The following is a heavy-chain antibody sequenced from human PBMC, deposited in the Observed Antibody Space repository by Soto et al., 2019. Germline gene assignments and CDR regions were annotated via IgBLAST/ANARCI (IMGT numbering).Heavy chain of an antibody. CDR3: ARTTFYDIFTAYYSLFDY. CDR1: GGSISSGGYY. CDR2: ISDSGNT. D-gene: IGHD3-9*01. V-gene: IGHV4-31*03. J-gene: IGHJ4*02. Sequence: QVQLQESGPGLVKPSQTLTLTYTVSGGSISSGGYYWSWIRQHPGKGLEWIGHISDSGNTYYNPSLKSRVTISVDTSKNHFSLNLSAVTAADTAVYYCARTTFYDIFTAYYSLFDYWGQGTLVTVSS.